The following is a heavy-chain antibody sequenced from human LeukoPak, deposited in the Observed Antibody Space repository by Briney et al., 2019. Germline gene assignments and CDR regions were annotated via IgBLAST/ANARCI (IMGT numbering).Heavy chain of an antibody. CDR3: ARVLGSYYNGGNDY. CDR2: IKQDGSEK. CDR1: GFTFSSYW. V-gene: IGHV3-7*01. Sequence: GGSLRLSCAASGFTFSSYWMSWVRQAPGKGLEWVANIKQDGSEKYYVDSVKGRFTISRDNAKNSLYLQMNSPRAEDTAVYYCARVLGSYYNGGNDYWGQGTLVTVSS. D-gene: IGHD3-10*01. J-gene: IGHJ4*02.